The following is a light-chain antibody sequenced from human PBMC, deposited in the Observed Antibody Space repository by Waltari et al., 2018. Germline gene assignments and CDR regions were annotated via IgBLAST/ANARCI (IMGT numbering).Light chain of an antibody. CDR2: EVS. Sequence: QSALTQPASVSGSPGQSITIPCTGTSSDVGGYKYVLWYPHHPGKAPKLMIYEVSNRPSGVSNRFSGSKSGNTASLTISGLQAEDEADYYCISYTSISTRVFGGGTKLTVL. CDR3: ISYTSISTRV. J-gene: IGLJ2*01. V-gene: IGLV2-14*01. CDR1: SSDVGGYKY.